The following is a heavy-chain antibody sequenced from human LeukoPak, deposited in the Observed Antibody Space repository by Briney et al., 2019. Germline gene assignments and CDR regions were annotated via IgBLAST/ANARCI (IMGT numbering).Heavy chain of an antibody. Sequence: PSETLSLTCTVSGASITSYYWNWVRQPPGKGLEWIGYFYYSGSDNYNPSLKSRITISVDTSKNQFSLKLSSVTAADTAVYYCVRGFRSGATCYHFDYWGQGTLVTVSS. V-gene: IGHV4-59*01. CDR1: GASITSYY. CDR2: FYYSGSD. D-gene: IGHD2-15*01. J-gene: IGHJ4*02. CDR3: VRGFRSGATCYHFDY.